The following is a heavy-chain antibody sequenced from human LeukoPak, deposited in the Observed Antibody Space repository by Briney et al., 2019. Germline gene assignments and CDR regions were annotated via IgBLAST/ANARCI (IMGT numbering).Heavy chain of an antibody. CDR2: IIPIFGTA. V-gene: IGHV1-69*05. Sequence: SVKVSCKASGGTFSSYAISWVRQAPGQGLEWMEGIIPIFGTANYAQKFQGRVTITTDESTSTAYMELSSLRSEDTAVYYCARNEQLFRHSDYYYYMDVWGKGTTVTVSS. CDR3: ARNEQLFRHSDYYYYMDV. CDR1: GGTFSSYA. D-gene: IGHD2-21*01. J-gene: IGHJ6*03.